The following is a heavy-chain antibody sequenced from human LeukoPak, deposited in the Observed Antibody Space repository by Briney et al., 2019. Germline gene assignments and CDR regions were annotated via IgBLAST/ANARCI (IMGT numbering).Heavy chain of an antibody. CDR3: ARVHYDFWSGYSYYFDY. CDR2: ISAYNGNS. V-gene: IGHV1-18*01. D-gene: IGHD3-3*01. CDR1: GYTFTSYG. J-gene: IGHJ4*02. Sequence: ASVKVSCKASGYTFTSYGISWARQAPGQGLEWMGWISAYNGNSNYAQKLQGRVTMTTDTSTSTAYMELRSLRSDDTAVYYCARVHYDFWSGYSYYFDYWGQGTLVTVSS.